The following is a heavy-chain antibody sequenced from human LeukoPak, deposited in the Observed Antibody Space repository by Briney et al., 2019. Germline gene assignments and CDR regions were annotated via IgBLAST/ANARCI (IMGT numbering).Heavy chain of an antibody. V-gene: IGHV3-74*01. D-gene: IGHD5-24*01. CDR2: VKGDGTFT. J-gene: IGHJ4*02. CDR3: VRDGDDFNFDY. Sequence: PGGSLRVSCAASGFTFSSHWMHWVRQARGKGLVWVSRVKGDGTFTNYVDSVYGRFTISRDNAKSTLYLHMHSLRAEDTAVYYCVRDGDDFNFDYWGQGNLVTVSS. CDR1: GFTFSSHW.